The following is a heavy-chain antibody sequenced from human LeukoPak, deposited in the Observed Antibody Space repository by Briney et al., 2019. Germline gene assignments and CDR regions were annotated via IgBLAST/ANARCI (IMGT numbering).Heavy chain of an antibody. CDR1: GYTFTDYY. CDR2: IKPNSGGT. D-gene: IGHD2-2*01. Sequence: ASVKVSCKASGYTFTDYYMHWVRQAPGQGLEWMGWIKPNSGGTNYAQKFQGRVTMTRDTSISTAYMELSRLRSDDTAVYYCARLPTTIFFDYWGQGTLVTVSS. V-gene: IGHV1-2*02. J-gene: IGHJ4*02. CDR3: ARLPTTIFFDY.